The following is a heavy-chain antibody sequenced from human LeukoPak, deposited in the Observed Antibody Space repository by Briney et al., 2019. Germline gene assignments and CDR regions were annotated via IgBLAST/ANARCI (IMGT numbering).Heavy chain of an antibody. D-gene: IGHD6-13*01. V-gene: IGHV3-13*01. CDR1: GFTFSGYD. CDR2: IGTAGDT. J-gene: IGHJ3*02. CDR3: ARGGVAAGYAFDI. Sequence: PGGSLRLSCAASGFTFSGYDMHWVRHATGKGLEWVSTIGTAGDTYYPGSVKGRFTISGENAKNSLFLQVNSLRDGDTAVYYCARGGVAAGYAFDIWGQGTMVTVSS.